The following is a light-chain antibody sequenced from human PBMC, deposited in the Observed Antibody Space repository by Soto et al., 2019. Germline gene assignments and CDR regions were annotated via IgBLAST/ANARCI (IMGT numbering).Light chain of an antibody. CDR3: QHRSNWPDT. CDR1: QSVSSY. Sequence: ELVLTQSPVTLSLSPGERATLSCRASQSVSSYLAWYQQKPGQAPRLLIYDASNRATGIPARFSGSGSGTDFTLTISSLEPEDFAVYYCQHRSNWPDTFRGGTKVEIK. V-gene: IGKV3-11*01. CDR2: DAS. J-gene: IGKJ4*01.